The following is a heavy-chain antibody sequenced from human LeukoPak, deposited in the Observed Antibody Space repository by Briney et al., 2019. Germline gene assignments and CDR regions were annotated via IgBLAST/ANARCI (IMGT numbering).Heavy chain of an antibody. V-gene: IGHV5-51*01. CDR3: ARVTPDYYDSSGLAPYYYYYMDV. CDR1: GYSFTSYW. D-gene: IGHD3-22*01. J-gene: IGHJ6*03. CDR2: IYPGDSDT. Sequence: GESLKISXKGSGYSFTSYWIGWVRQRPGKGLEWKGIIYPGDSDTIYSPSFQGQVTISADKSISTAYLQWSSLKASDTAMYYCARVTPDYYDSSGLAPYYYYYMDVWGKGTTVTVSS.